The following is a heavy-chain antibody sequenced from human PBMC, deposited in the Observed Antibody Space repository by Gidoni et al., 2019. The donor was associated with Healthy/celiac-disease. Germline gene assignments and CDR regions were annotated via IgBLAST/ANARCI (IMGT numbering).Heavy chain of an antibody. D-gene: IGHD3-16*01. CDR2: IYHSGLT. Sequence: QVQLQESGPRLVKPSGTLSLTCAVSGGSISSHNWWTWVRQPPGRGLEWIGQIYHSGLTHSNPSLESRVTMSVDKSENQFSLRLNSVTAADTAVYYCARSNWGWDWGQGTLVTVSS. CDR3: ARSNWGWD. CDR1: GGSISSHNW. J-gene: IGHJ4*02. V-gene: IGHV4-4*02.